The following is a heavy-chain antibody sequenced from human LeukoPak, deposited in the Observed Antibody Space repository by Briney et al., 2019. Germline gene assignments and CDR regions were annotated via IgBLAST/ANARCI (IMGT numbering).Heavy chain of an antibody. V-gene: IGHV3-21*01. CDR1: GFTFSSYS. D-gene: IGHD5-12*01. Sequence: PGGSLRLSCAASGFTFSSYSMNWVRQAPGKGLEWVSSISSSSSYIYYADSVKGRFTISRDNAKNSLYLQMNSLRAEDTAVYYRARDRRGYSGYDPMYYFDYWGQGTLVTVSS. CDR2: ISSSSSYI. J-gene: IGHJ4*02. CDR3: ARDRRGYSGYDPMYYFDY.